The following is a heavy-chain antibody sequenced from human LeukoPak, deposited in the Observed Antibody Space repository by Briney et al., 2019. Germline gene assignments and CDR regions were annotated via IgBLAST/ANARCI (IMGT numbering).Heavy chain of an antibody. Sequence: ASVKVSCKASGYTFTSYGISWVRQAPGQGLEWMGWISAYNGNTNYAQKLQGRVTMTTDTSTSTAYMELRSLRSDDTAVYYCARGKMTTVVKTQRWYFDLWGRGTLVTVSS. V-gene: IGHV1-18*01. D-gene: IGHD4-23*01. J-gene: IGHJ2*01. CDR1: GYTFTSYG. CDR3: ARGKMTTVVKTQRWYFDL. CDR2: ISAYNGNT.